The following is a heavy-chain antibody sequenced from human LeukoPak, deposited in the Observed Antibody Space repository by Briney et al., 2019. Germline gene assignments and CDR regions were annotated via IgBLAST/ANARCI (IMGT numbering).Heavy chain of an antibody. V-gene: IGHV3-23*01. D-gene: IGHD6-19*01. J-gene: IGHJ5*02. Sequence: GESLRLACAASGFTFSSYDMAWVRQAPGRVLGWDSSIRPSGDNTYYGDSVKGRFTISRDNSKNTVYLQMNNMRVDDTAVYYCARVAGWHWFDPWGQGTLVTVSS. CDR1: GFTFSSYD. CDR2: IRPSGDNT. CDR3: ARVAGWHWFDP.